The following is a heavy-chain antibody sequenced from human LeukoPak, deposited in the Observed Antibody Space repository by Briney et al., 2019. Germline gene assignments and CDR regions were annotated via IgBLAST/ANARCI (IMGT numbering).Heavy chain of an antibody. CDR1: GYTFNNHY. V-gene: IGHV1-46*02. D-gene: IGHD6-19*01. CDR3: ARQGTYSSAIGMGY. Sequence: ASVKVSCKASGYTFNNHYMYWVRQAPGQGLEWMGVIDPSGGSTSYAQKFQGRVTMTRDTSTRTVYMEVNSLRSEDTAVYYCARQGTYSSAIGMGYWGQGTLVTVSS. CDR2: IDPSGGST. J-gene: IGHJ4*02.